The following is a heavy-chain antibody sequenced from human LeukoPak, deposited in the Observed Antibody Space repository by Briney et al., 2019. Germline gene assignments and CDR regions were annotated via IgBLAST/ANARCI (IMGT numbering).Heavy chain of an antibody. CDR3: AKASYSSGWHYSPGPSDY. V-gene: IGHV3-30*02. CDR2: IRYDGSNK. D-gene: IGHD6-19*01. CDR1: GFTFSSYG. J-gene: IGHJ4*02. Sequence: GGSLRLSCAASGFTFSSYGMHWVRQAPGKGLEWVAFIRYDGSNKYYADSVKGRFTISRDNSKNTLYLQMNSLRAEDTAVYYCAKASYSSGWHYSPGPSDYWGQGTLVTVSS.